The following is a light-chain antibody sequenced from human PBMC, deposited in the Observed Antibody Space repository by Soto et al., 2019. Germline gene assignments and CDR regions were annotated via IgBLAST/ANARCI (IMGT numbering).Light chain of an antibody. V-gene: IGKV1-39*01. CDR2: AAS. J-gene: IGKJ2*01. CDR3: QQSYSAPVH. CDR1: QSISSY. Sequence: DIQMTQSPSSLSASVGDRVTITCRASQSISSYLNWYQQKPGKAPILLIYAASSLQSGVPSRFSGSGSGTDLTLTISSLQPEDFATYYCQQSYSAPVHFGQGTKLEIK.